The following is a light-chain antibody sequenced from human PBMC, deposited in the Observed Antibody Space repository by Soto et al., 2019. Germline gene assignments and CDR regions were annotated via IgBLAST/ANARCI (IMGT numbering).Light chain of an antibody. Sequence: TQSPSSVSASVGDTVTITFRASQGIYSRLAWYQHKPDQAPRLLIYGASGRATGTPDRFSGSGSGTDFSLTISRLEPEDFAVYYCQQYGNSPWTFGQGTKVDIK. V-gene: IGKV3-20*01. J-gene: IGKJ1*01. CDR1: QGIYSR. CDR2: GAS. CDR3: QQYGNSPWT.